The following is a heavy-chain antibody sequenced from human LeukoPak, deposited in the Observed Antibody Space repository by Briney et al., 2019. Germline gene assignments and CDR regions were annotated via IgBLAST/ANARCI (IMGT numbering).Heavy chain of an antibody. Sequence: ASVKVSCKVSGYTLTELTMHWVRQAPGRGLEWMGGFDPEDGETTYAQKFQGRVTMPEDTSTDTAYMELSSLRSEDTAVYYCATASSGYRSGGSCHAGGMDVWGQGTTVTVSS. CDR3: ATASSGYRSGGSCHAGGMDV. V-gene: IGHV1-24*01. CDR1: GYTLTELT. J-gene: IGHJ6*02. CDR2: FDPEDGET. D-gene: IGHD2-15*01.